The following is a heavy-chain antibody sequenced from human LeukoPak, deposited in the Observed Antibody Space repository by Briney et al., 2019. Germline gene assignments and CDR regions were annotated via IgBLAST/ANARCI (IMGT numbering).Heavy chain of an antibody. Sequence: SETLSLTCTVSGGSISSGSYYWGWIRQPPGKGLEWIGNIYYSGNIYYNPSLKSRVSMSVDTSKNQFSLKLSSVTAADTAVYYCARDKPHWGFDPWGQGTLVTVSS. CDR2: IYYSGNI. J-gene: IGHJ5*02. V-gene: IGHV4-39*07. CDR3: ARDKPHWGFDP. CDR1: GGSISSGSYY. D-gene: IGHD1-14*01.